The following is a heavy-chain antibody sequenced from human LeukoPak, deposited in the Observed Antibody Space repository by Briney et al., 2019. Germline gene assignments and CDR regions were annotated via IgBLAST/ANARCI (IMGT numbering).Heavy chain of an antibody. CDR3: ARVPANYGGNSWFDD. D-gene: IGHD4-23*01. CDR2: ISYDGSNK. J-gene: IGHJ4*02. V-gene: IGHV3-30*03. CDR1: GFTFSSYG. Sequence: QPGGSLNLSCAASGFTFSSYGMHWVRQAPGKGLEWVAVISYDGSNKYYADSVKGRFTISRDNSKNSLYLQMSSLRAEDTAVYYCARVPANYGGNSWFDDWGQGTLVTVSS.